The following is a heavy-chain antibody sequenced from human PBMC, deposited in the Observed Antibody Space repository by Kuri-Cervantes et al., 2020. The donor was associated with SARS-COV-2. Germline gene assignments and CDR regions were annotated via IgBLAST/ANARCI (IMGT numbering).Heavy chain of an antibody. J-gene: IGHJ4*02. CDR2: IIPIFGTA. Sequence: SVKVSCKASGGTFSSYAISWVRQAPGQGLEWMGGIIPIFGTANYAQKFQGRVMITADKSTSTAYMELSSLRSEDTAVYYCAGSATGEGDYWGQGTLVTVSS. V-gene: IGHV1-69*06. CDR3: AGSATGEGDY. D-gene: IGHD7-27*01. CDR1: GGTFSSYA.